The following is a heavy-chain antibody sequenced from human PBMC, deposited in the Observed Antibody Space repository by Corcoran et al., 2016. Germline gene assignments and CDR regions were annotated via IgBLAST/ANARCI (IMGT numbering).Heavy chain of an antibody. Sequence: QVQLVESGGGVVQPGRSLRLSCATSGFTFSTSPMHWGRQAPGKGLEWVACISPDGDGQYYPDSVKGRFTISRDNSKNTLFVQVSSLRDEDTALYYCAGEVGSSGRAGYFYWGQGTLVTVSS. CDR3: AGEVGSSGRAGYFY. CDR2: ISPDGDGQ. V-gene: IGHV3-30*03. D-gene: IGHD6-19*01. J-gene: IGHJ4*02. CDR1: GFTFSTSP.